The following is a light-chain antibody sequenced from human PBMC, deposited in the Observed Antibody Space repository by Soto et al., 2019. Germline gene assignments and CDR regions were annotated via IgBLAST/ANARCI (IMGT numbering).Light chain of an antibody. J-gene: IGKJ1*01. Sequence: IVLAHSSRSLSFSPAEGAPLSCSASQSVISNYLAWYQQKPGQPPRLLIYGASTRAAGIPDRFSGSGSGTDFTLTISRLEPEDSAVYYCQQYGGSPWTFGQGSMVDVK. CDR2: GAS. CDR3: QQYGGSPWT. V-gene: IGKV3-20*01. CDR1: QSVISNY.